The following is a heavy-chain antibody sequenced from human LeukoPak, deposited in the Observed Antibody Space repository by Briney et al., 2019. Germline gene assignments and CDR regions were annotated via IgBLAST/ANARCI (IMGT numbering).Heavy chain of an antibody. CDR1: GFTFSSYW. CDR2: IKQDGSEK. Sequence: GGSLRLSCAASGFTFSSYWMNWVRQAPGKGLEWVANIKQDGSEKYYVDSVKGRFTISRDNAKNSLYLQMNSLRAEDTVVYYCARHWGSSSWASDYWGQGTLVTVSS. V-gene: IGHV3-7*01. D-gene: IGHD6-13*01. CDR3: ARHWGSSSWASDY. J-gene: IGHJ4*02.